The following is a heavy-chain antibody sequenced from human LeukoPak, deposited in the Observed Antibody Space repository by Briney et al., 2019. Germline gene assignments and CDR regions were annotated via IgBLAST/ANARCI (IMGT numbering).Heavy chain of an antibody. Sequence: GGSLRLSCAASGFTFSDYYMSWIRQAPGKVLEWVSYISSSGGTIYYADSVKGRFTISRDNAKNSLYLQMNSLRAEDTAVYYCARGDSSGWYGAAFDIWGQGTMVTVSS. CDR2: ISSSGGTI. V-gene: IGHV3-11*01. CDR1: GFTFSDYY. CDR3: ARGDSSGWYGAAFDI. D-gene: IGHD6-19*01. J-gene: IGHJ3*02.